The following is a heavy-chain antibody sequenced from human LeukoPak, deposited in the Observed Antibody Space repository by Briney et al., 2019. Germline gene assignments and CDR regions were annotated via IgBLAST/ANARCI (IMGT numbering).Heavy chain of an antibody. CDR2: IYPGDSDT. CDR3: ARARYCSSTSCPSPYYYYYMDV. CDR1: GYCFTNYW. Sequence: GESLKISCKGSGYCFTNYWIGWVRQMPGKGLEWMGIIYPGDSDTRHSPSFQGQVTISADKSISTAYLQRSSLKASDSAMYYCARARYCSSTSCPSPYYYYYMDVWGKGTTVTVSS. J-gene: IGHJ6*03. D-gene: IGHD2-2*01. V-gene: IGHV5-51*01.